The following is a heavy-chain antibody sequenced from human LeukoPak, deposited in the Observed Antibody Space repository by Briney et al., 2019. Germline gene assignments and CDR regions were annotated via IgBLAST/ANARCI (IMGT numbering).Heavy chain of an antibody. CDR3: ARGGSYFDS. V-gene: IGHV4-59*01. CDR1: GGSISNYY. Sequence: SETLSLTCTVSGGSISNYYWNWIRQPPGKGLEWIGYIYYSGSTNYNPSLKSRVTISVDTSKNQFSLKLSSVTAADTATYYCARGGSYFDSWGQGTLVTVSS. J-gene: IGHJ4*02. D-gene: IGHD1-26*01. CDR2: IYYSGST.